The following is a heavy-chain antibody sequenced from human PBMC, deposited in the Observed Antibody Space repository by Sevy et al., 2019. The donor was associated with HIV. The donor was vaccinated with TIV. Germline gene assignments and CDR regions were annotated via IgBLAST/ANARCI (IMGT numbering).Heavy chain of an antibody. CDR2: IKSKTDGGTT. J-gene: IGHJ3*02. Sequence: GGSLRLSCAASGFTFSNAWMSWVRQAPGKGLEWVGRIKSKTDGGTTDYAAPVKGRLTISRDDSKYTLYLQMNSLKTEDSAVYYCTTETKGPGSSSWSHDAFDIWGQGTMVTVSS. D-gene: IGHD6-13*01. CDR3: TTETKGPGSSSWSHDAFDI. CDR1: GFTFSNAW. V-gene: IGHV3-15*01.